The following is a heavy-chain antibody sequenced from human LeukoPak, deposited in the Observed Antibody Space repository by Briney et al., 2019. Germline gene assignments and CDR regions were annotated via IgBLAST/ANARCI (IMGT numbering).Heavy chain of an antibody. CDR2: IRSKANSYAT. D-gene: IGHD3-16*02. Sequence: GGSLRLSCAASGFTFSGSAMHWARQASGKGLEWVGRIRSKANSYATAYAASVKGRFTISRDDSKNTAYLQMNSLKTEDTAVYYCTRDMITFGGVIPNYWGQGTLVTVSS. CDR3: TRDMITFGGVIPNY. J-gene: IGHJ4*02. CDR1: GFTFSGSA. V-gene: IGHV3-73*01.